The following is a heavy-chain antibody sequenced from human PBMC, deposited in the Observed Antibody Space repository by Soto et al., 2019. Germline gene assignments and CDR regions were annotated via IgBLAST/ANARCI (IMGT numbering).Heavy chain of an antibody. CDR2: ISYDGSNK. J-gene: IGHJ4*02. CDR3: AKDLSADYYGSGSSLDY. CDR1: GFTFSSYG. D-gene: IGHD3-10*01. V-gene: IGHV3-30*18. Sequence: GGSLRLSCAASGFTFSSYGMHWVRQAPGKGLEWVAVISYDGSNKYYADSVKGRFTISRDNSKNTLYLQMNSLRAEDTAVYYCAKDLSADYYGSGSSLDYWGQGTLVTVSS.